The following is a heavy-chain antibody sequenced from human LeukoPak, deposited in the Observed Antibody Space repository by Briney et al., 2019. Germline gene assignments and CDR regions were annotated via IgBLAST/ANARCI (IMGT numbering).Heavy chain of an antibody. Sequence: GGSLRLSCAASGFTFSGHNMNWVRQAPGKGLEWVSYISRDSNMIYYADSVRGRFTISRDNAKNSLYLQMNSLRDEDTAVYFCARRPYSDTSGRLSDVWGQGTTVTVSS. CDR3: ARRPYSDTSGRLSDV. CDR2: ISRDSNMI. V-gene: IGHV3-48*02. J-gene: IGHJ6*02. D-gene: IGHD3-22*01. CDR1: GFTFSGHN.